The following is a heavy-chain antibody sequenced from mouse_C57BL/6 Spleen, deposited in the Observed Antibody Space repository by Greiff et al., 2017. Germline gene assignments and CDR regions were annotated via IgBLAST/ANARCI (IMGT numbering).Heavy chain of an antibody. CDR2: ISYDGSN. V-gene: IGHV3-6*01. CDR1: GYSITSGYY. J-gene: IGHJ1*03. CDR3: ARGGLSYWYFDV. D-gene: IGHD3-2*02. Sequence: ESGPGLVKPSQSLSLTCSVTGYSITSGYYWNWIRQFPGNKLEWMGYISYDGSNNYNPSLKNRISITRDTSKNQFFLKLNSVTTEDTATYYCARGGLSYWYFDVWGTGTTVTVSS.